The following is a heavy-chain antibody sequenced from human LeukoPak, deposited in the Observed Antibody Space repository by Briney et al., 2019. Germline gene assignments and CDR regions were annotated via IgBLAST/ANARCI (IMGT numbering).Heavy chain of an antibody. CDR1: GFTFSSYA. CDR3: AKDARRGPIYGGY. V-gene: IGHV3-23*01. J-gene: IGHJ4*02. D-gene: IGHD3-10*01. Sequence: GGSLRLSCAASGFTFSSYAMSWVRQAPGKGLEWVSAISGSGGSTYYADAVKGRFTISRDNAKNTLYLQMNSLRAEATAVYYCAKDARRGPIYGGYWGQGTLVTVSS. CDR2: ISGSGGST.